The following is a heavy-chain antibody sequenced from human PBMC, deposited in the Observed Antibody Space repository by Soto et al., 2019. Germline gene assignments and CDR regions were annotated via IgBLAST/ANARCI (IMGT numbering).Heavy chain of an antibody. V-gene: IGHV3-48*03. CDR3: ASDLSGRADV. D-gene: IGHD3-10*01. CDR1: GFTFTTYE. J-gene: IGHJ6*02. CDR2: ISRTGATI. Sequence: PGGSLRLSCAASGFTFTTYEMNWVRQAPGKGLDWVSYISRTGATIYYADSVKGRFTISRDNAKNTLYLQMNSLRVEDTAVYYCASDLSGRADVWGQGTTVTVSS.